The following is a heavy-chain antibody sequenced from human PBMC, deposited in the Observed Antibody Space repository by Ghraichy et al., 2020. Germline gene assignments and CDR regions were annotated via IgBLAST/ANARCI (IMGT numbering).Heavy chain of an antibody. V-gene: IGHV3-30*18. J-gene: IGHJ4*02. CDR1: GFTFSSYG. D-gene: IGHD6-19*01. Sequence: GGSLRLSCAASGFTFSSYGMHWVRQAPGKGLEWVAIISYDGSIKYYADSVKGRFTISRDNSKNTMYLQMNSLRAEDTAVYYCAKGPVAVAGTDYYFDYWGQGTLVTVSS. CDR2: ISYDGSIK. CDR3: AKGPVAVAGTDYYFDY.